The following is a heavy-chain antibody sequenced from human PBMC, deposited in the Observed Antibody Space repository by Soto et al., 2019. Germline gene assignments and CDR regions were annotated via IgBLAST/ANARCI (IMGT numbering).Heavy chain of an antibody. D-gene: IGHD1-26*01. J-gene: IGHJ5*02. CDR3: ARLLSAALFSYDL. CDR1: GFSHSTSGVA. V-gene: IGHV2-5*01. CDR2: IYWNDDK. Sequence: QITLKESGPTLVKPTQTLTLTRTLSGFSHSTSGVAVGWIRQPPGQALEWLGHIYWNDDKYYSTSLKSRLSLSKDTSKNQVVLTMTNVDPLDTGTYYCARLLSAALFSYDLWGQGTLVTVSS.